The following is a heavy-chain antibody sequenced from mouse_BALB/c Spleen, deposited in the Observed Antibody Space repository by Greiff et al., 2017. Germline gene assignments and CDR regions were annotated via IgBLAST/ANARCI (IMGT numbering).Heavy chain of an antibody. CDR2: ISSGGST. V-gene: IGHV5-6-5*01. J-gene: IGHJ2*01. Sequence: EVMLVESGGGLVKPGGSLKLSCAASGFTFSSYAMSWVRQTPEKRLEWVASISSGGSTYYPDSVKGRFTISRDNARNILYLQMSSLRSEDTAMYYCARERVITHYFDYWGQGTTLTVSS. CDR1: GFTFSSYA. D-gene: IGHD2-4*01. CDR3: ARERVITHYFDY.